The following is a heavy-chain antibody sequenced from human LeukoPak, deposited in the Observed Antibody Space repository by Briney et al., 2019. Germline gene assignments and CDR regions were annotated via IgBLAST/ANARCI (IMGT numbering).Heavy chain of an antibody. D-gene: IGHD1-1*01. CDR1: GDSVSSSSAT. Sequence: SQTLSLTCAISGDSVSSSSATWSWIRQSPSSGLECLGRTYYRSQWYNDYAVSVRSRITINPDTSKNQFSLHLNSVTPEDTAVYHCARGWNYIDSWGQGTLVTVSS. V-gene: IGHV6-1*01. J-gene: IGHJ4*02. CDR3: ARGWNYIDS. CDR2: TYYRSQWYN.